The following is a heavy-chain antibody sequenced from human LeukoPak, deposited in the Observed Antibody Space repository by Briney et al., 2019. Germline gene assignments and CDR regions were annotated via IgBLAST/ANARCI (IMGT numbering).Heavy chain of an antibody. Sequence: SETLSLTCTVSGGSISSSSYYWGWIRQPPGKGLEWIGSIYYSGSTYYNPSLKSRVTISVDTSKNQFSLKLSSVTAADTAVYYCARRLAVVTQEIDYWGQGTLVTVSS. V-gene: IGHV4-39*01. CDR2: IYYSGST. D-gene: IGHD4-23*01. J-gene: IGHJ4*02. CDR3: ARRLAVVTQEIDY. CDR1: GGSISSSSYY.